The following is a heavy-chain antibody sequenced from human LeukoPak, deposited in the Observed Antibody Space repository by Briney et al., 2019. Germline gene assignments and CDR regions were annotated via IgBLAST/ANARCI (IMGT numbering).Heavy chain of an antibody. D-gene: IGHD3-3*01. CDR2: IYSGGST. J-gene: IGHJ6*03. V-gene: IGHV3-53*01. CDR3: ARVPPPVDDCWSGYYYYYYMDV. Sequence: GGSLRLSCAASGFTVSSNYMSWVRQAPGKGLEWVSVIYSGGSTYYADSVKGRFTISRDNSKNTLYLQMNSLRAEDTAVYYCARVPPPVDDCWSGYYYYYYMDVWGKGTTVTVSS. CDR1: GFTVSSNY.